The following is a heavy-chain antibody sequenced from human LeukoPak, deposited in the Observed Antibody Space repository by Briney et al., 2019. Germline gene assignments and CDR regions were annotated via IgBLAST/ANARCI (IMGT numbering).Heavy chain of an antibody. D-gene: IGHD3-22*01. J-gene: IGHJ4*02. Sequence: PGGSLRLSCAASGFTFSSNAMTWVRQAPGKGLEWVSTITGSDDRTYCADSVRGRFTISRDYSKNTVHLQLNSLGAEDTALYYCAKGPQLRSGYHPDYWGQGTLVTVSS. CDR3: AKGPQLRSGYHPDY. CDR1: GFTFSSNA. CDR2: ITGSDDRT. V-gene: IGHV3-23*01.